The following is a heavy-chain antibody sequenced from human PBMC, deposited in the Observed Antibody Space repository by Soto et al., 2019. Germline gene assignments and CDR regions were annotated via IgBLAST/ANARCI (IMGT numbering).Heavy chain of an antibody. CDR1: GGSFSGYY. CDR3: GRGRYLRIRYRDV. J-gene: IGHJ6*03. D-gene: IGHD1-20*01. CDR2: INHSGST. Sequence: PSETLSLTCAVYGGSFSGYYWSWIRQPPGKGLEWIGEINHSGSTNYNPSLKSRVTISVDTSKNQFSLKLSSVTAADTAVYYCGRGRYLRIRYRDVWGKGTRVTFSS. V-gene: IGHV4-34*01.